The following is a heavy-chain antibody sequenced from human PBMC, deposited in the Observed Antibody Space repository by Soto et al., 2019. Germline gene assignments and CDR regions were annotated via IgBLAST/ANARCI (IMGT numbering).Heavy chain of an antibody. CDR1: GFTFSSYA. CDR3: AREQWLVPTYYYYGMDV. J-gene: IGHJ6*02. D-gene: IGHD6-19*01. Sequence: PGGALRLSCAASGFTFSSYAMHWVRQAPGKGLEWVAVISYDGSNKYYADSVKGRFTISRDNSKNTLYLQMNSLRAEDTAVYYCAREQWLVPTYYYYGMDVWGQGTTVTVSS. CDR2: ISYDGSNK. V-gene: IGHV3-30-3*01.